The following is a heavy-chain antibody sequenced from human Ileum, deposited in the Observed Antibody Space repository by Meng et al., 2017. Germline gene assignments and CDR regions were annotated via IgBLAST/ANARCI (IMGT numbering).Heavy chain of an antibody. V-gene: IGHV4-4*02. J-gene: IGHJ4*02. CDR2: IHHSGST. CDR1: GGAIGSSQW. Sequence: QAQLQGSGPGLVKASGTLSLTCGVSGGAIGSSQWWSWVRQPPGKGLEWIGEIHHSGSTTYNPSLKSRVTTAVDKSKNQFSLKVRSVTAADPAVDYCARDYWGSLDYWGQGILVTVSS. CDR3: ARDYWGSLDY. D-gene: IGHD7-27*01.